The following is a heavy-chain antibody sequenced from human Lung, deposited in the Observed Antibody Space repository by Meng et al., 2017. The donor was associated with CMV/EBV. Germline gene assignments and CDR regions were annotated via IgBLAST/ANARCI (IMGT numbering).Heavy chain of an antibody. Sequence: ASVXVSXKVSGYTLSELSMHWVRQAPGKGLEWMGGFDPEDGEAIYAQKFQGRVTMTEDTSTDTAYMELSSLRSDDTAGYYCAKVPRFYYYYGLDVWRQGTTVTVSS. J-gene: IGHJ6*02. V-gene: IGHV1-24*01. CDR3: AKVPRFYYYYGLDV. CDR2: FDPEDGEA. CDR1: GYTLSELS. D-gene: IGHD3-10*01.